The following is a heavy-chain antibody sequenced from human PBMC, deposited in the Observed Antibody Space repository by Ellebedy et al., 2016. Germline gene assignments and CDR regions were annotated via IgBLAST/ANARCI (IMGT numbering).Heavy chain of an antibody. V-gene: IGHV3-23*01. CDR1: GLTVSSFF. Sequence: GGSLRLXXAPSGLTVSSFFMSWVRQAPGKGLEWVSTISAGSDTTRLADSVKGRFTISRDSSKNSVYLRMNNLRVEDTAVYYCRQGHYADLWGQGTLVTVSS. CDR3: RQGHYADL. J-gene: IGHJ4*02. D-gene: IGHD4-17*01. CDR2: ISAGSDTT.